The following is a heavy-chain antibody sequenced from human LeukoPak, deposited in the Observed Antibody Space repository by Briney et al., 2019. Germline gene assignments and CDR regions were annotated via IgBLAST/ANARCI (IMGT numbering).Heavy chain of an antibody. CDR3: ARGRAGIAAAGFDS. V-gene: IGHV3-30-3*01. CDR2: ISFDGGNK. D-gene: IGHD6-13*01. J-gene: IGHJ4*02. CDR1: GFTFSMSA. Sequence: PGGSLPLSCATSGFTFSMSAVHWVRLAPGKGLDWVAVISFDGGNKFYADSVKGRFSISRDNSKNTLYLQMNSLGLDDTAVYFCARGRAGIAAAGFDSWGQGTLVTVSS.